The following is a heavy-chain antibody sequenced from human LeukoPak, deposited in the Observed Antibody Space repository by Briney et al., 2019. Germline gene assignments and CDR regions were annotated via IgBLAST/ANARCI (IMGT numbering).Heavy chain of an antibody. Sequence: PGGSLRLSCAVSGFVFSSHPMHWVRQAPGKGLECVSAISNSGGSTYYANSVKGRFTISRDNSNNTLYLQMDSLRAEDTALYYCAREEPAGSIDYWGQGILVTVCS. V-gene: IGHV3-64*01. CDR2: ISNSGGST. CDR1: GFVFSSHP. J-gene: IGHJ4*02. CDR3: AREEPAGSIDY. D-gene: IGHD1-14*01.